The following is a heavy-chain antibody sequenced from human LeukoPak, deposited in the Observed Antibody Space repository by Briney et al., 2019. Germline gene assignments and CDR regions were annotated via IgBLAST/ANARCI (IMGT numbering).Heavy chain of an antibody. J-gene: IGHJ4*02. D-gene: IGHD5-24*01. V-gene: IGHV3-11*01. Sequence: GGSLRLSRAASGFTLNDYYMSWIRQAPGEGLEWVSYSSSSRTTIYYADSVKGRFAIARDNAKNSLYLQMNSLRAEDTAVYYCARRRDFIDYWGQGTLVTVSS. CDR1: GFTLNDYY. CDR3: ARRRDFIDY. CDR2: SSSSRTTI.